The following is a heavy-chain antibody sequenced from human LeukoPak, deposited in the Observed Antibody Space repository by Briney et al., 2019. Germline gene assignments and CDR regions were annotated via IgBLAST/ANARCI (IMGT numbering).Heavy chain of an antibody. Sequence: WGSLRLSCAASGVTFSSYSRNWIRQAPGKGLEWVGSISSSSSYIYYADSVKGRFTITRDNAKNSLYLQTNSLRAEDTAVYYCARDFRPRYCSSTSCYSFPYYMDVWGKGTTVTVSS. CDR1: GVTFSSYS. J-gene: IGHJ6*03. V-gene: IGHV3-21*01. CDR2: ISSSSSYI. CDR3: ARDFRPRYCSSTSCYSFPYYMDV. D-gene: IGHD2-2*01.